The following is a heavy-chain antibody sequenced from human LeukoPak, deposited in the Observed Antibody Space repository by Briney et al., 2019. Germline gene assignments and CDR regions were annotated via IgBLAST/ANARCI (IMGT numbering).Heavy chain of an antibody. CDR1: GFTFSSYA. CDR3: AREGIVATLY. J-gene: IGHJ4*02. CDR2: ISSSSSTI. V-gene: IGHV3-48*01. Sequence: GGSLRLSCAASGFTFSSYAMNWVRQAPGKGLEWVSYISSSSSTIYYADSVKGRFTISRDNAKNSLYLQMNSLRAEDTAVYYCAREGIVATLYWGQGTLVTVSS. D-gene: IGHD5-12*01.